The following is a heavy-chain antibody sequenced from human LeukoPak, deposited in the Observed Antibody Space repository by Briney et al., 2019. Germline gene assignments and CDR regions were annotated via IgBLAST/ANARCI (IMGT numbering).Heavy chain of an antibody. J-gene: IGHJ4*01. CDR2: IWSDGSNR. Sequence: GGSLTLSCAASGFIYSHYGMHWVRQAPRKGLEWVAVIWSDGSNRFYAGSVKGRFTISRDNSQNTLFLQMNSLRAEDTAMYYCARDAQRGFDYSNSLEYWGHGTLVTVSS. D-gene: IGHD4-11*01. CDR1: GFIYSHYG. V-gene: IGHV3-33*01. CDR3: ARDAQRGFDYSNSLEY.